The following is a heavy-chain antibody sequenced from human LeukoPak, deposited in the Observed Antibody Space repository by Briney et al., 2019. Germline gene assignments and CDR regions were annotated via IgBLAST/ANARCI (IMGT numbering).Heavy chain of an antibody. V-gene: IGHV4-34*01. D-gene: IGHD4-17*01. J-gene: IGHJ6*02. Sequence: SETLSLTCAVYGGSFSGYYWSWIRQPPGKGLEWIGEINHSGSTNYNPSLKSRVTISVDTSKNQFSLKLSSVTAADTAVYYCASLTTTVNGMDVWGQGTTVTVSS. CDR1: GGSFSGYY. CDR2: INHSGST. CDR3: ASLTTTVNGMDV.